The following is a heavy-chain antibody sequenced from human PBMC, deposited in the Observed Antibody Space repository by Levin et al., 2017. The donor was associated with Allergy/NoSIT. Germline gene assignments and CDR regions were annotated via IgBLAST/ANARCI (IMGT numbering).Heavy chain of an antibody. D-gene: IGHD2-21*02. V-gene: IGHV3-30*18. CDR3: AKDFLGYCGGDCYSFGTDY. J-gene: IGHJ4*02. CDR2: ISYDGSNK. Sequence: GESLKISCAASGFTFSSYGMHWVRQAPGKGLEWVAVISYDGSNKYYADSVKGRFTISRDNSKNTLYLQMNSLRAEDTAVYYCAKDFLGYCGGDCYSFGTDYWGQGPLVTVSS. CDR1: GFTFSSYG.